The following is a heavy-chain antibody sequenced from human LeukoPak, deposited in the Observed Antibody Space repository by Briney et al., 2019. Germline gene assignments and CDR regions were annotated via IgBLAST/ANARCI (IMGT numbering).Heavy chain of an antibody. D-gene: IGHD6-19*01. CDR2: INPNSGGT. J-gene: IGHJ4*02. CDR3: ARDRPPYSSGWRTFDY. V-gene: IGHV1-2*02. Sequence: GASVKVSCKASGYTFTVYYMHWVRQAPGQGLEWMGWINPNSGGTNYAQKFQGRVTMTRDTSISTAYMELSRLRSDDTAVYYCARDRPPYSSGWRTFDYWGQGTLVTVSS. CDR1: GYTFTVYY.